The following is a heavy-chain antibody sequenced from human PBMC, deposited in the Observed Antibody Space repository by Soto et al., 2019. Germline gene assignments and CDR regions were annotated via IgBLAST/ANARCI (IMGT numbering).Heavy chain of an antibody. CDR2: ISYSGST. V-gene: IGHV4-59*01. CDR3: ARVQSTSWGYYYAVDV. CDR1: GGSISSYY. D-gene: IGHD2-2*01. Sequence: QVQLQESGPGLLKPSETLSLTCRISGGSISSYYWTWIRQAPGKGRRWIGFISYSGSTNYNPALTSRVTITVDTSKDQISLRLNSVTAADTAVYYCARVQSTSWGYYYAVDVWGQGTTVTVSS. J-gene: IGHJ6*01.